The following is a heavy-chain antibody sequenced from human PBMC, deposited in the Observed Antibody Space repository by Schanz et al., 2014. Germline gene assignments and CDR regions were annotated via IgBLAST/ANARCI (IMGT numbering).Heavy chain of an antibody. CDR3: AKGGYYSDSSAYYIDY. J-gene: IGHJ4*02. D-gene: IGHD3-22*01. CDR2: ISYHGSER. CDR1: GFSFSDYG. Sequence: QVQLVESGGGVVQPGRSLRLSCAGSGFSFSDYGMHWVRQAPGRGLEWVAVISYHGSERYYADSVKGRFTISRDNSKNTLYLQMHSLRAEDTAVYYCAKGGYYSDSSAYYIDYWGQGTLVTVSS. V-gene: IGHV3-30*18.